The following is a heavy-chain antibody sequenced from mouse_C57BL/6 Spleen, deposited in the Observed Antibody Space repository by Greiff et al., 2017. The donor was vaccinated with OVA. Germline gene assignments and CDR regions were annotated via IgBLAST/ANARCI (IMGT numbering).Heavy chain of an antibody. J-gene: IGHJ3*01. Sequence: EVQLQQSGPVLVKPGASVKMSCKASGYTFTDYYMNWVKQSHGKSLEWIGVINPYNGGTSYNQKFKGKATLTVDKSSSTAYMELNSLTSEDSAVYYCARGGDYDAWFAYWGQGTLVTVSA. CDR1: GYTFTDYY. CDR2: INPYNGGT. D-gene: IGHD2-4*01. V-gene: IGHV1-19*01. CDR3: ARGGDYDAWFAY.